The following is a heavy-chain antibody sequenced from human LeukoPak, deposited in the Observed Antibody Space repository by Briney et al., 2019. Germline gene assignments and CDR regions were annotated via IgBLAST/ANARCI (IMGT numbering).Heavy chain of an antibody. CDR2: IYYSGST. V-gene: IGHV4-61*01. D-gene: IGHD2-8*01. Sequence: SETLSLTCTVSGGSVSSGSYYWSWIRQPPGKGLEWIGYIYYSGSTNYNPSLKRRVTISVDTSKNQFSLKLSSVTAADTAVYYCARGRGIVLMVYAGNYYYYGMDVWGQGTTVTVSS. CDR3: ARGRGIVLMVYAGNYYYYGMDV. J-gene: IGHJ6*02. CDR1: GGSVSSGSYY.